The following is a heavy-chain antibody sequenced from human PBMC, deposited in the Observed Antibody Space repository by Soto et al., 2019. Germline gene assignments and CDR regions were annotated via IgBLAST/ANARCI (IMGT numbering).Heavy chain of an antibody. CDR3: ARQPRIAVAGEPRYYYGMDV. CDR2: IDWDDDK. Sequence: SGPTLVNPTQTLTLTCTFSGFSLSTSGMCVSWIRQPPGKALEWLALIDWDDDKYYSTSLKTRLTISKDTSKNQVVLTMTNMDPVDTATYYCARQPRIAVAGEPRYYYGMDVWGQGTTVTVFS. D-gene: IGHD6-19*01. CDR1: GFSLSTSGMC. J-gene: IGHJ6*02. V-gene: IGHV2-70*01.